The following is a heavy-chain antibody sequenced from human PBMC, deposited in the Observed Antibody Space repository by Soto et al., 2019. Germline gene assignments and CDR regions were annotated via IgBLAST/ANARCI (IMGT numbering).Heavy chain of an antibody. CDR3: ASGPNLYYFDF. Sequence: SETLSLTCTVSGGSISSYYWSWIRQPPGKGLEWIGYIYYSGSTNYNPSLKSRVTISVDTSKNQFSLNLSSVTAADTAVYFCASGPNLYYFDFWGPGTLVTVSS. V-gene: IGHV4-59*01. D-gene: IGHD2-8*01. J-gene: IGHJ4*02. CDR2: IYYSGST. CDR1: GGSISSYY.